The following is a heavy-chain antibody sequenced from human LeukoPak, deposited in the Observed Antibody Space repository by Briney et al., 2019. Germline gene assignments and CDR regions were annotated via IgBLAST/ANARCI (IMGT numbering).Heavy chain of an antibody. V-gene: IGHV4-39*07. CDR2: IYYSGST. CDR3: ARGGSSQSVDY. J-gene: IGHJ4*02. CDR1: GGSISSSSYY. D-gene: IGHD6-13*01. Sequence: SETLSPTCTVSGGSISSSSYYWGWIRQPPGKGLEWIVRIYYSGSTYYNPSLKSRVTISVDTSKNQFSLKLSSVTAADTAVYYCARGGSSQSVDYWGQGTLVTVSS.